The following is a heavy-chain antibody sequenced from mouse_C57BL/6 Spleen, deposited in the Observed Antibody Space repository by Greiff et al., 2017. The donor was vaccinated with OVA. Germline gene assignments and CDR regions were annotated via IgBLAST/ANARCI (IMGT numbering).Heavy chain of an antibody. J-gene: IGHJ1*03. CDR1: GYTFTSYW. D-gene: IGHD1-1*01. CDR3: ARRGSSYGWYFDV. Sequence: VKLQQPGAELVKPGASVKLSCKASGYTFTSYWMQWVKQRPGQGLEWIGEIDPSDSYTNYNQKFKGKATLTVDTSSSTAYMQLSSLTSEDSAVYYCARRGSSYGWYFDVWGTGTTVTVSS. V-gene: IGHV1-50*01. CDR2: IDPSDSYT.